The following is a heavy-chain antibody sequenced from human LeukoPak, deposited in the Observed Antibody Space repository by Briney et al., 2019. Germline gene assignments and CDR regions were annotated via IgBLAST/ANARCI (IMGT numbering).Heavy chain of an antibody. V-gene: IGHV4-31*03. D-gene: IGHD1-1*01. CDR1: GGSISHGDYF. Sequence: SQTLSLTCTVSGGSISHGDYFWGWIRHRPGKGLEWIGYIYFSGTTYYNPSLESRLSISIDTSQNLFSPKLNSMTAADTAIYYCATLERPRRAFAFWGQGTLVTVSS. J-gene: IGHJ4*02. CDR2: IYFSGTT. CDR3: ATLERPRRAFAF.